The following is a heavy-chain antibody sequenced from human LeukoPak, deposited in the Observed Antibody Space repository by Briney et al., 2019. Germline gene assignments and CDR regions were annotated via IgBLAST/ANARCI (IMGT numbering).Heavy chain of an antibody. Sequence: LPETLSLTCTVSSGSISTSNYYWCWVRQPPGKALEWIGNIFYSGSTYYSPSLKSRVTISVDTSKNQFSLKLSSVTAADTAVYYCARRGYYDSSGYYYGVHAFDIWGQGTMVTVSS. D-gene: IGHD3-22*01. J-gene: IGHJ3*02. V-gene: IGHV4-39*07. CDR2: IFYSGST. CDR1: SGSISTSNYY. CDR3: ARRGYYDSSGYYYGVHAFDI.